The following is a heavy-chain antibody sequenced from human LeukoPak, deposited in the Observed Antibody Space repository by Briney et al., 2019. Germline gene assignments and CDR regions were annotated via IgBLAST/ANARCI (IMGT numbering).Heavy chain of an antibody. V-gene: IGHV4-59*12. Sequence: SETLSLTCTVSGGSITNYYWSWIRQPPGQGLEWIGYIYYTGSTNYNPSLKSRVTMSVDTSKNQFSLKLSSVTAADTAVYYCARDGDAVSPAIAGAFDLWGRGTMVTVSS. CDR1: GGSITNYY. CDR3: ARDGDAVSPAIAGAFDL. J-gene: IGHJ3*01. D-gene: IGHD2-21*02. CDR2: IYYTGST.